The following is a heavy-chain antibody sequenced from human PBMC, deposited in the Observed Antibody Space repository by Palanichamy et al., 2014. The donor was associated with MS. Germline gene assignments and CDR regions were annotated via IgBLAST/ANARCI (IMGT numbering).Heavy chain of an antibody. V-gene: IGHV3-15*07. J-gene: IGHJ3*02. D-gene: IGHD3-3*01. CDR2: IKSKTDGGTT. Sequence: EVQLVESGGGLVKPGGSLRLSCAASGFTFSNAWMNWVRQAPGKGLEWVGRIKSKTDGGTTDYAAPVKGRFTISRDDSKNTLYLQMNSLKTEDTAVYYCTTAFYDFWSGYLDAFDIWGQGTMVTVSS. CDR1: GFTFSNAW. CDR3: TTAFYDFWSGYLDAFDI.